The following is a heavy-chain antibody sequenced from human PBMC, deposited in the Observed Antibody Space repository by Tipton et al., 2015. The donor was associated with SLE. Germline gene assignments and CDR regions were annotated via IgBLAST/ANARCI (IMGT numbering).Heavy chain of an antibody. CDR2: IHPSGST. Sequence: TLSLTCTVSGASITSGDYSWSWIRQPAGKGLEWIGRIHPSGSTKYNPSLKSRVTISVDTSKNQFSLMLTSVTAADTAVYYCARGLSQDNWGQGTLVTVSS. CDR1: GASITSGDYS. J-gene: IGHJ4*02. V-gene: IGHV4-61*02. CDR3: ARGLSQDN.